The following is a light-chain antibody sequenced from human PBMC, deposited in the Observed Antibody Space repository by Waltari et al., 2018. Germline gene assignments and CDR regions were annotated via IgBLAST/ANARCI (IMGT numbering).Light chain of an antibody. CDR2: EVS. CDR1: QSLLHSDGKTY. CDR3: MQGIHLRT. Sequence: DIVMTQTPLSLSVTPGQPASISCKSSQSLLHSDGKTYLYWYLQKPGQSPQLLIYEVSSRSSGVPDRFSGSGSGTDFTLKISRVEAEDVGVYYCMQGIHLRTFGQGTKLEIK. J-gene: IGKJ2*01. V-gene: IGKV2-29*03.